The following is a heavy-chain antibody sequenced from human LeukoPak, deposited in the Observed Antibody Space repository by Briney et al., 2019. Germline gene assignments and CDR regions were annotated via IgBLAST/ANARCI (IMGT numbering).Heavy chain of an antibody. CDR2: ISSSSTTI. V-gene: IGHV3-48*02. CDR1: GFTFSSYS. Sequence: PGGSLRLSCAASGFTFSSYSMNWVRQAPGKGLEWVSYISSSSTTIYYADSVKGRFTISRDNAKNSLYLQMNSLRDEDTAVYYCASNYDILTGYTYFDDWGQGTLVTVSS. D-gene: IGHD3-9*01. J-gene: IGHJ4*02. CDR3: ASNYDILTGYTYFDD.